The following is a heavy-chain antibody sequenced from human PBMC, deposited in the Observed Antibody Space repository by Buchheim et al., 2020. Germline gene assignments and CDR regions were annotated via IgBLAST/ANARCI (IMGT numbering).Heavy chain of an antibody. D-gene: IGHD3-10*01. V-gene: IGHV1-2*04. CDR2: INPNSGGT. CDR3: ARSKVVRRVIINYYYYGMDV. Sequence: QVQLVQSGAEVKKPGASVKVSCKASGYTFTGYYMHWVRQAPGQGLEWMGWINPNSGGTNYAQKFQGWVTMTRDTSISTAYMELSRLRSDDTAVYYCARSKVVRRVIINYYYYGMDVWGQGTT. J-gene: IGHJ6*02. CDR1: GYTFTGYY.